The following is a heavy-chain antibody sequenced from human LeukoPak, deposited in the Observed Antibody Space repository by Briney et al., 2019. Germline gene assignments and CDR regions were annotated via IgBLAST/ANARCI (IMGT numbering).Heavy chain of an antibody. CDR3: ARDDANYFMDV. Sequence: SETLSLTCAVYGGSFSGYYWSWIRQPPGKGLEWIGEINHSGSTNYNPSLKSRVTISVDTSKNQFSLKLSSVTAADTAVYYCARDDANYFMDVWGKGTTVTVSS. CDR1: GGSFSGYY. V-gene: IGHV4-34*01. CDR2: INHSGST. J-gene: IGHJ6*03.